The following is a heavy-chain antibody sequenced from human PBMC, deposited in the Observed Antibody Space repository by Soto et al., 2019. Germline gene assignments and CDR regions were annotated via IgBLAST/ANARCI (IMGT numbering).Heavy chain of an antibody. Sequence: EVQLVESGGGLVQPGRSLRLSCAASGFTFDDYAMHWVRQAPGKGLEWVSGISWNSGSIGYADSVKGRFTISRDNAKNSLYLQMNSLRAEDTALYYCAKDPLRSFDWRESPAGYYFDYWGQGTLVTVSS. J-gene: IGHJ4*02. CDR2: ISWNSGSI. CDR3: AKDPLRSFDWRESPAGYYFDY. D-gene: IGHD3-9*01. CDR1: GFTFDDYA. V-gene: IGHV3-9*01.